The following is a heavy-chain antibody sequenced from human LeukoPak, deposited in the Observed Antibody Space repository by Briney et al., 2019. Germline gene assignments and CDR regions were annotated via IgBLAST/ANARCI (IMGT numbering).Heavy chain of an antibody. CDR2: ISRSGSTK. CDR3: ASGGYCSSTSCYKRSYFDY. D-gene: IGHD2-2*02. Sequence: PGGSLRLSCAASGFTFSDYNMRWIRQAPGKGLEWVSSISRSGSTKYYADSVKGRFTISRDNAKNSLYLQMNSLRAEDTAVYYCASGGYCSSTSCYKRSYFDYWGQGTLVTVSS. V-gene: IGHV3-11*04. J-gene: IGHJ4*02. CDR1: GFTFSDYN.